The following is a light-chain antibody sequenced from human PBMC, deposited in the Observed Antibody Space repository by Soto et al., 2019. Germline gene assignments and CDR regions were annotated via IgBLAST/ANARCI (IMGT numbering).Light chain of an antibody. CDR1: QSVSSN. Sequence: EIVMTQSPGTLYVSPGERASLSCRASQSVSSNLAWYQQKPGQAPRLLIYGASTRATGIPARFSGSGSGTDFILTISSLQSEDFAVYYCQQYIHWPPITFGQGTKLQIK. J-gene: IGKJ2*01. CDR2: GAS. CDR3: QQYIHWPPIT. V-gene: IGKV3-15*01.